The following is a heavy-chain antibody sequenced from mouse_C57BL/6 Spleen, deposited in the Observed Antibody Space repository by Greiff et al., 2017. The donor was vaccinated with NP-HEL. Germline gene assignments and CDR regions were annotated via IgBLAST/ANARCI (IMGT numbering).Heavy chain of an antibody. CDR1: GYTFTSYW. J-gene: IGHJ4*01. D-gene: IGHD2-2*01. CDR3: AREGGYPTYAMDY. V-gene: IGHV1-64*01. CDR2: IHPNSGST. Sequence: QVQLQQPGAELVKPGASVKLSCKASGYTFTSYWMHWVKQRPGQGLEWIGMIHPNSGSTNYNEKFKSKATLTVDKSSSTAYMQLSSLTSEDSAVYYCAREGGYPTYAMDYWGQGTSVTVSS.